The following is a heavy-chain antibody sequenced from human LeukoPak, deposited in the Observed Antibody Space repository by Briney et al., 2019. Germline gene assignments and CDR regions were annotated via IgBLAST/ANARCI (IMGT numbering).Heavy chain of an antibody. Sequence: GASVKVSCKASGYTFTGYYMHWVRQAPGQGLEWMGWINPNSGGTNYAQKFQGRVTMTSDTSISTAYMELSRLRSDDSAVYYCAREVLSSSWYVGRGDWFDPWGQGTLVTVSS. J-gene: IGHJ5*02. CDR1: GYTFTGYY. CDR2: INPNSGGT. CDR3: AREVLSSSWYVGRGDWFDP. D-gene: IGHD6-13*01. V-gene: IGHV1-2*02.